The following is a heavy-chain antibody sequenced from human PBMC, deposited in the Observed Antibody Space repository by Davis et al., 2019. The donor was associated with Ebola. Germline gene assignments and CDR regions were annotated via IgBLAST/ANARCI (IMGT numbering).Heavy chain of an antibody. CDR1: GYTFTSYG. V-gene: IGHV1-18*04. CDR3: ARDGITIFLAGMDV. Sequence: ASVKVSCKASGYTFTSYGITWVRQAPGQGLEWMGWINPHNGNTNYAQNVQGRVTMTTDTSTSTAYTEVGSLKSDDTAVYYCARDGITIFLAGMDVWGKGTTVTVSS. D-gene: IGHD3-3*01. CDR2: INPHNGNT. J-gene: IGHJ6*04.